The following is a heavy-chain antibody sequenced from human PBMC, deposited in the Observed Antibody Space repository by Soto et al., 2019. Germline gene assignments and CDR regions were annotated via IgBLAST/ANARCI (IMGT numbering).Heavy chain of an antibody. CDR2: IIPIFGTA. J-gene: IGHJ4*02. Sequence: GASVKVSCKASGGTFSSYAISWVRQAPGQGLEWMGGIIPIFGTANYADSVKGRFTISRDNSKNTLYLQMNSLRAEDTAVYYCARDTIAPYSSGWYWSQGTLVTVSS. V-gene: IGHV1-69*05. CDR1: GGTFSSYA. CDR3: ARDTIAPYSSGWY. D-gene: IGHD6-19*01.